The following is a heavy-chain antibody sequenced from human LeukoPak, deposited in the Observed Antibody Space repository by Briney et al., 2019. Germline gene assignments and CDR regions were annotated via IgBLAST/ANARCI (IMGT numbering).Heavy chain of an antibody. Sequence: KASETLSLTCTVSGGSISSGGYYWSWIRQHPGEGLEWIGYIYYSGSTYYNPPLKSRVTISVDPSKNQFSLKLSSVTAADTPVYSCARERQLVLGYWGQGTLVTVSS. D-gene: IGHD6-13*01. V-gene: IGHV4-31*03. CDR3: ARERQLVLGY. J-gene: IGHJ4*02. CDR1: GGSISSGGYY. CDR2: IYYSGST.